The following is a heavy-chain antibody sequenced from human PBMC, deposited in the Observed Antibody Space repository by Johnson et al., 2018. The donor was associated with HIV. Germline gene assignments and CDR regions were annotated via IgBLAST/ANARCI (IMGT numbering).Heavy chain of an antibody. CDR3: ARVRGYSYGAHAFDI. CDR2: ISWDGGST. V-gene: IGHV3-43D*03. J-gene: IGHJ3*02. Sequence: VLLVESGGVVVQPGGSLRLSCAASGFTFDDYAMHWVRQAPGKGLEWVSLISWDGGSTYYADSVKGRFTISRDNSKNSLYLQMNSLRAEDTALYYCARVRGYSYGAHAFDIWGQGTMVTVSS. D-gene: IGHD5-18*01. CDR1: GFTFDDYA.